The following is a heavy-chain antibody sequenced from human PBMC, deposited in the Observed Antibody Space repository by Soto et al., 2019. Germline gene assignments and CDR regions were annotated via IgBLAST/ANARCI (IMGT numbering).Heavy chain of an antibody. CDR2: IKQDGSEK. CDR1: GFTFSSYW. CDR3: ARQAYSSSFRAYYYMDV. Sequence: PGGSLRLSCAASGFTFSSYWMSWVRQAPGKGLEWVANIKQDGSEKYYVDSVKGRFTISRDNAKNSLYLQMNSLRAEDTAVYYCARQAYSSSFRAYYYMDVWGKGTTVTVSS. D-gene: IGHD6-6*01. V-gene: IGHV3-7*01. J-gene: IGHJ6*03.